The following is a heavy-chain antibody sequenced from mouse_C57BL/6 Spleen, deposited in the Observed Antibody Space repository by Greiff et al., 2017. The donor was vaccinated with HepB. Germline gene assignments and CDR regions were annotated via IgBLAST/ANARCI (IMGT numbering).Heavy chain of an antibody. D-gene: IGHD2-4*01. V-gene: IGHV1-55*01. CDR3: ARGNDDYDGVFAY. CDR1: GYTFTSYW. Sequence: QVQLQQPGAELVKPGASVKMSCKASGYTFTSYWITWVKQRPGQGLEWIGDIYPGSGSTNYNEKFKSKATLTVDTSSSTAYMQLSSLTSEDSAVYYCARGNDDYDGVFAYWGQGTLVTVSA. CDR2: IYPGSGST. J-gene: IGHJ3*01.